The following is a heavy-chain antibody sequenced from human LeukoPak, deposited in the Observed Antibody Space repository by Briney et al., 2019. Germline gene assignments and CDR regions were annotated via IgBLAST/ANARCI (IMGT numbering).Heavy chain of an antibody. D-gene: IGHD6-19*01. J-gene: IGHJ6*03. Sequence: GGSLRLSCAASGFTFSDYYMSWIGQAPGKGLEWVSYISSSGSTIYYADSVKGRFTISRDNAKNSLYLQMNSLRAEDTAVYYCARRYSSGWYPNYYMDVWGKGTTVTVSS. CDR2: ISSSGSTI. V-gene: IGHV3-11*04. CDR1: GFTFSDYY. CDR3: ARRYSSGWYPNYYMDV.